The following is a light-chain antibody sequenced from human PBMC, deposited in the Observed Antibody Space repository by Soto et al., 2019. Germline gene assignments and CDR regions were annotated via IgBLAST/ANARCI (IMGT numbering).Light chain of an antibody. J-gene: IGKJ4*01. Sequence: DIVMTQSPLSLPVTPGEPASISCRSSQSLLHSNGKNYLGWFLQKPGQSPQLLIYLGSSRASVVPDRFSGSGSGTDFTLKISRVEAEDVGVYYCMQVLQPPLTFGGGTKVEIK. CDR2: LGS. V-gene: IGKV2-28*01. CDR1: QSLLHSNGKNY. CDR3: MQVLQPPLT.